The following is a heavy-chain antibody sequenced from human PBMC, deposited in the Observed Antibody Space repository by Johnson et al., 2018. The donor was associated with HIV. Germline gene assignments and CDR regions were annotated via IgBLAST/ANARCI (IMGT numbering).Heavy chain of an antibody. D-gene: IGHD5-18*01. J-gene: IGHJ3*02. CDR2: ISWNSGSI. V-gene: IGHV3-9*01. CDR1: GFTFDDYA. CDR3: AKDGYSYVFDAFDI. Sequence: VQLVESGGGLVQPGRSLRLSCAASGFTFDDYAMHWVRQAPGKGLEWVSGISWNSGSIGYADSVKGRFTISRDNAKNSLYLQVNSLRAEDTALYYCAKDGYSYVFDAFDIWGRGTMVTVSS.